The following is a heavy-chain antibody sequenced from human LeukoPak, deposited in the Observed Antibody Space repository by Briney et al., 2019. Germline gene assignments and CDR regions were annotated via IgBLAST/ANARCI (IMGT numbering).Heavy chain of an antibody. V-gene: IGHV3-15*01. CDR3: AKVGGYYYDY. J-gene: IGHJ4*02. CDR2: IKSKTDGGTR. D-gene: IGHD3-22*01. Sequence: GGSLRLSCQASGLTFSNAWITWVRQAPGKGLEWVGRIKSKTDGGTRDYAAPVKGRFTISRDDSKNTAYLQMNSLKTEDTAVYYCAKVGGYYYDYWGQGTLVTVSS. CDR1: GLTFSNAW.